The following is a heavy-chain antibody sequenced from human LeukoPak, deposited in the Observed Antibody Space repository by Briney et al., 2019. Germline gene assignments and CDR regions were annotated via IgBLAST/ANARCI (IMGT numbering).Heavy chain of an antibody. V-gene: IGHV1-69*13. CDR1: GGTFSSYA. J-gene: IGHJ4*02. CDR2: IIPIFGTA. D-gene: IGHD3-22*01. Sequence: SVKVSCKASGGTFSSYAISWVRQAPGQGLEWMGGIIPIFGTANYAQKFQGRVTITADESTSTAYMELSSLGSEDTAVYYCARWKRSGYYFDYWGQGTLVTVSS. CDR3: ARWKRSGYYFDY.